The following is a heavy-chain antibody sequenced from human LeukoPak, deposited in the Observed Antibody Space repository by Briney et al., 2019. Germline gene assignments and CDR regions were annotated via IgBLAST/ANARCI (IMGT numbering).Heavy chain of an antibody. Sequence: GGSLRLSCAASGFTFSNAWMSWVRQAPGKGLEWVGRIKSKTDGGTTDYAAPVKGRFTISRDDSKNTLYLQMNSLRAEDTAVYYCARAPYSGSYLYYFDYWGQGTLVTVSS. CDR3: ARAPYSGSYLYYFDY. D-gene: IGHD1-26*01. CDR2: IKSKTDGGTT. CDR1: GFTFSNAW. J-gene: IGHJ4*02. V-gene: IGHV3-15*01.